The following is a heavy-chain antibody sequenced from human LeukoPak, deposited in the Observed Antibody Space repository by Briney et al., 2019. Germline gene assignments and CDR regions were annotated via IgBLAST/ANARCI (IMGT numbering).Heavy chain of an antibody. J-gene: IGHJ4*02. V-gene: IGHV3-48*04. Sequence: GGSLRLSCVASGFIFSSYGMYWVRQAPRKGLEWISSISSSGKTTHYADSVKGRFTISRDNAKNSLYLQMNSLRAEDTAVYYCARLREIPVFGVVTKSTSYFDYWGQGTLVTVSS. CDR2: ISSSGKTT. CDR1: GFIFSSYG. D-gene: IGHD3-3*01. CDR3: ARLREIPVFGVVTKSTSYFDY.